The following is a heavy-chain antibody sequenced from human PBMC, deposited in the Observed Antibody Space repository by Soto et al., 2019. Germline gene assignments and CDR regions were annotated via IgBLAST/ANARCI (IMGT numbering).Heavy chain of an antibody. CDR1: GFTFSSYA. CDR2: ISYDGSNK. CDR3: AIDQSGYGNDAFDI. D-gene: IGHD5-12*01. Sequence: GGSLRLSCAASGFTFSSYAMHWVRQAPGKGLEWVAVISYDGSNKYYADSVKGRFTISRDNSKNTLYLQMNSLRAEDTAVYYCAIDQSGYGNDAFDIWGQGTMVTVSS. V-gene: IGHV3-30-3*01. J-gene: IGHJ3*02.